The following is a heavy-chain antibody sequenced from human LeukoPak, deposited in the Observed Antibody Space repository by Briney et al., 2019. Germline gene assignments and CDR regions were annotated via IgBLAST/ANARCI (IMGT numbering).Heavy chain of an antibody. CDR3: AKSLRMATVITAWWGDVFDI. CDR2: ISGDGGDT. CDR1: GFTFGTYA. V-gene: IGHV3-23*01. D-gene: IGHD4-17*01. Sequence: GGSLRLSCAASGFTFGTYAMTWVRQAPGKGLEWVSSISGDGGDTDYADSLKGRFTISRDNSKNTLFLQLNSLRADDTAVYYCAKSLRMATVITAWWGDVFDIWGQGTMVTVSS. J-gene: IGHJ3*02.